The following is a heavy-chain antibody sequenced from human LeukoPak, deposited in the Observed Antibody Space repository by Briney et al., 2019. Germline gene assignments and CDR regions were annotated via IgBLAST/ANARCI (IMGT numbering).Heavy chain of an antibody. CDR2: IWYDGSNK. V-gene: IGHV3-33*08. D-gene: IGHD4-17*01. J-gene: IGHJ4*02. Sequence: GGSLRLSCAASGFTFSSYWMNWARQAPGKGLEWVAVIWYDGSNKYYADSVKGRFTISRDNSKNTLYLQMNSLRAEDTAVYYCARQRGYGDYLRWGQGTLVTVS. CDR3: ARQRGYGDYLR. CDR1: GFTFSSYW.